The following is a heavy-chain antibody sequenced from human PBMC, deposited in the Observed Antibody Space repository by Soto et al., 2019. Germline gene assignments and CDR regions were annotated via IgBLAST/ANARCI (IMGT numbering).Heavy chain of an antibody. J-gene: IGHJ4*02. CDR1: SASLDSVN. CDR3: ARMRGWVEISAFFDQ. CDR2: INPNGRT. V-gene: IGHV4-4*08. Sequence: QVHLQESGPGLVKPSETLSLTCAVSSASLDSVNWRWIRQPPGMGLEWIGCINPNGRTNYNPSLRGRVAISIDKVKNESSPRLDSVCAADAAVYFCARMRGWVEISAFFDQWGQGTLVTVSS. D-gene: IGHD3-16*02.